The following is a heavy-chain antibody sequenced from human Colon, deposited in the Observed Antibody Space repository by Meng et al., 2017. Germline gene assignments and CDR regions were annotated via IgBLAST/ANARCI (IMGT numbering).Heavy chain of an antibody. J-gene: IGHJ4*02. Sequence: QVQLQDSGPGLVRPSETLSLTCTVSGGSVNNRTYYWTWIRQPPGKGLEWIGYVYYDGTTNYNPFLESRLTMSIDTSKNQFSLKLSSVTAADTAVYYCARDWGSGTPYWGQGTLVTVSS. V-gene: IGHV4-61*01. CDR2: VYYDGTT. CDR3: ARDWGSGTPY. CDR1: GGSVNNRTYY. D-gene: IGHD3-10*01.